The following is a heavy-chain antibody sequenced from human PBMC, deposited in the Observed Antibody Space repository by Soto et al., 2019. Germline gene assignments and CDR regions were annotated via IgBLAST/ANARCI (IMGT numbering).Heavy chain of an antibody. J-gene: IGHJ4*02. CDR3: AREKDCSGGSCYRAVFDY. CDR1: GGTFSSYA. V-gene: IGHV1-69*12. CDR2: IIPIFGTA. D-gene: IGHD2-15*01. Sequence: QVQLVQSGAAVKKPGSSVKVSCKASGGTFSSYAISWVRQAPGQGLEWMGGIIPIFGTANYAQKFQGRVTITADESTSTAYMELSSLRSEDTAVYYCAREKDCSGGSCYRAVFDYWGQGTLVTVSS.